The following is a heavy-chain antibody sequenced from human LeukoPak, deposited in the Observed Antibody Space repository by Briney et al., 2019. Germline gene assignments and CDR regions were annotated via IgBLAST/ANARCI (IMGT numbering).Heavy chain of an antibody. D-gene: IGHD3-3*01. CDR2: ISWNSGSI. V-gene: IGHV3-9*03. J-gene: IGHJ4*02. CDR3: AKAETGIFGVVSD. CDR1: GFTFDDYA. Sequence: GRSLRLSCAASGFTFDDYAMHWVRQAPGKGLGWVSGISWNSGSIGYADSVKGRFTISRDNAKNSLYLQMNSLRAEDMALYYCAKAETGIFGVVSDWGQGTLVTVSS.